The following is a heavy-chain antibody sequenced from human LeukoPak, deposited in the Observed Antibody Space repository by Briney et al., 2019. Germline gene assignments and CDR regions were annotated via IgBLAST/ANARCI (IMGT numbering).Heavy chain of an antibody. CDR2: ISANNGNT. Sequence: ASVKVSCKASGYTFTTYGISWVRQAPGQGLEWMGWISANNGNTNYAQKLQGRVTMTTDTSTSTAFMELRSLRSDDTAVYYCARDHGASGWGSFDYWGQGTLVTVSS. CDR1: GYTFTTYG. D-gene: IGHD6-19*01. V-gene: IGHV1-18*01. J-gene: IGHJ4*02. CDR3: ARDHGASGWGSFDY.